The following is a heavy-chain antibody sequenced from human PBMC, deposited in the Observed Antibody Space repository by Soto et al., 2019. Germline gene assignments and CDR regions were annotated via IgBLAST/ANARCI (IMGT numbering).Heavy chain of an antibody. V-gene: IGHV4-59*01. CDR3: ARSGDFWSGYNWFDP. CDR2: IYYSGST. D-gene: IGHD3-3*01. Sequence: SETLSLTCTVSGGSISSYYWSWIRQPPGKGLEWIGYIYYSGSTNYNPSLKSRVTISVDTSKNQFSLKLSSVTAADTAVYYCARSGDFWSGYNWFDPWGQGTLVTVSS. CDR1: GGSISSYY. J-gene: IGHJ5*02.